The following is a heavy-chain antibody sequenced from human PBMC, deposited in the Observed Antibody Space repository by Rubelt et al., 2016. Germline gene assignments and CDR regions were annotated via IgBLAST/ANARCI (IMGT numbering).Heavy chain of an antibody. D-gene: IGHD3-22*01. V-gene: IGHV3-30*01. CDR2: ISYDGSNK. CDR3: AKDHYYDSSGYVDY. Sequence: KGREGVAVISYDGSNKCYADSVKGRFTISRDNSKNTLYLQLNSLRPEDTAVYYCAKDHYYDSSGYVDYWGQGTLVTVSS. J-gene: IGHJ4*02.